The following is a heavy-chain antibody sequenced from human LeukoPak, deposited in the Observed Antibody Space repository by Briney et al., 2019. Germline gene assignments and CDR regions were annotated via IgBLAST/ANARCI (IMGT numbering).Heavy chain of an antibody. CDR3: ARQGEALVFDY. V-gene: IGHV4-39*01. Sequence: PSETLSLTCTVSGDSFNSRTYWWGWVRQSPGQGLEWIGSIYFTRNTHYNPSLKSRVAISIDTSKNQFSLTLSSVTAADTAFYYCARQGEALVFDYWGQGTLVTVSS. D-gene: IGHD3-16*01. CDR2: IYFTRNT. CDR1: GDSFNSRTYW. J-gene: IGHJ4*02.